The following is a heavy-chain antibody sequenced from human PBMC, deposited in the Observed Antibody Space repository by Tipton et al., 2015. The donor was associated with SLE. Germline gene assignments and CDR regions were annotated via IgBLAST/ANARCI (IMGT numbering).Heavy chain of an antibody. J-gene: IGHJ1*01. V-gene: IGHV1-18*01. CDR3: TRGPDYGGNSACFHH. D-gene: IGHD4-23*01. CDR1: GYTFSTYG. Sequence: QVQLVQSGAEVEKPGASVKVSCKASGYTFSTYGITWVRQAPGQGLEYMGWINTYNGNTNFAQRLQGRLTVTTDTSTSTVYMELRSLRSDDTAVYYCTRGPDYGGNSACFHHWGQGTLVTVSP. CDR2: INTYNGNT.